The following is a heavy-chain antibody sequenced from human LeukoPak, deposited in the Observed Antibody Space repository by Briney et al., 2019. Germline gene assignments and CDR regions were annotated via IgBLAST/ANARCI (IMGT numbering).Heavy chain of an antibody. CDR3: AREVIAARVHIVS. CDR2: IYHSGST. CDR1: GFTFSSYGM. V-gene: IGHV4-4*02. Sequence: PGGSLRLSCAASGFTFSSYGMSWVRQPPGKGLEWIGEIYHSGSTNYNPSLKSRVTISVDKSKNQFSLKLSSVTAADTAVYYCAREVIAARVHIVSWGQGTLVTVSS. J-gene: IGHJ4*02. D-gene: IGHD6-6*01.